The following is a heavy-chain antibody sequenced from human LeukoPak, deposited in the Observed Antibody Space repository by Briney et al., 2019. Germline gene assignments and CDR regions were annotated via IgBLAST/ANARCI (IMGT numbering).Heavy chain of an antibody. CDR2: ISSSSSYI. V-gene: IGHV3-21*04. J-gene: IGHJ4*02. CDR3: AKGQSSSAPFDY. D-gene: IGHD6-6*01. CDR1: GFTFSSYS. Sequence: GGSLRLSCAASGFTFSSYSMNWVRQAPGKGLEWVSSISSSSSYIYYADSVKGRFTISRDNSKNTLYLQMNSLRAEDTAVYYCAKGQSSSAPFDYWGQGTLVTVSS.